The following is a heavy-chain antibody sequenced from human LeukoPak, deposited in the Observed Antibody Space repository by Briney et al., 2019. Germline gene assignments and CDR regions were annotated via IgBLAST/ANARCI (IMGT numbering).Heavy chain of an antibody. V-gene: IGHV4-59*01. CDR2: ICYSGST. J-gene: IGHJ5*02. CDR3: ARGRRGDPKKYNWFDP. D-gene: IGHD2-21*02. Sequence: PSETLSLTCTVSGGSISSYYWSWIRQPPGKGLEWSGDICYSGSTNYNPSLKSRVTISVDTSKNQFSLKLSSVTAADTAVYYCARGRRGDPKKYNWFDPWGQGTLVTVSS. CDR1: GGSISSYY.